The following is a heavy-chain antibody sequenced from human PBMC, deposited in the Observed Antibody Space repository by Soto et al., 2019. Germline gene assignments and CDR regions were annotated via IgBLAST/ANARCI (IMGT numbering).Heavy chain of an antibody. J-gene: IGHJ6*03. CDR2: INDSGNI. CDR3: ARGLILWFGELSRRGGYYYYMDV. V-gene: IGHV4-34*01. D-gene: IGHD3-10*01. Sequence: WTWIRQTPGTGLEWIGEINDSGNINYNPSLKSRVTILVDTAKKQISLKLSSVTAADTAVYYCARGLILWFGELSRRGGYYYYMDVWGKGTTVTVSS.